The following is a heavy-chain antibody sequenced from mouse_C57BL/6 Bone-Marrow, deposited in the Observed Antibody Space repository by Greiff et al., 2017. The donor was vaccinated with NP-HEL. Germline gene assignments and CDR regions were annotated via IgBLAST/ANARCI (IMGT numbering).Heavy chain of an antibody. V-gene: IGHV14-4*01. CDR2: IDPENGDT. CDR3: TLYYADY. CDR1: GFNIKDDY. J-gene: IGHJ2*01. Sequence: EVQLQQSGAELVRPGASVKLSCTASGFNIKDDYMHWVKQRPEQGLEWIGWIDPENGDTEYASKFQGKATITADTSSNTAYLQLSSLTSEDTAVYYCTLYYADYWGQGTTLTVSS.